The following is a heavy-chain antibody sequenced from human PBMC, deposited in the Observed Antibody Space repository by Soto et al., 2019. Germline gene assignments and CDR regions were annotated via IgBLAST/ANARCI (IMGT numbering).Heavy chain of an antibody. CDR1: GYSFTTYW. Sequence: PGESLKISCKASGYSFTTYWIGWVRQMPGKGLEWMGIIYPGDSDTKYSPSLQGQVTISADKSISTAYLQWSSLKASDTAMYYCARHSLYYYDSSGYSTPDYYYGMDVWGQGTTVTVSS. V-gene: IGHV5-51*01. J-gene: IGHJ6*02. CDR3: ARHSLYYYDSSGYSTPDYYYGMDV. CDR2: IYPGDSDT. D-gene: IGHD3-22*01.